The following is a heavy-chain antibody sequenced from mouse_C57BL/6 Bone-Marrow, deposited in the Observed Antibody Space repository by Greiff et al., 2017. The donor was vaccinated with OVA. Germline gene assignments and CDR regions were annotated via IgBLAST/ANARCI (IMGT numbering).Heavy chain of an antibody. CDR1: GFNIKDYY. V-gene: IGHV14-2*01. J-gene: IGHJ2*01. Sequence: DVKLQESGAELVKPGASVKLSCTASGFNIKDYYMHWVKQRTEQGLEWIGRIDPEDGETKYAPKFQGKATITADTSSNTAYLQLSSLTSEDTAVYYCANQYYFDYWGQGTTLTVSS. CDR2: IDPEDGET. CDR3: ANQYYFDY.